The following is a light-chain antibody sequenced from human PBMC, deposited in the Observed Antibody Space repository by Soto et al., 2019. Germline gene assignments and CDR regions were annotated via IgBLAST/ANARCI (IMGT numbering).Light chain of an antibody. CDR1: SSDVGGYNY. J-gene: IGLJ2*01. V-gene: IGLV2-11*01. CDR2: DVS. CDR3: CSYAGSSYVV. Sequence: QSALTQPRSVSGSPGQSVTISCTGTSSDVGGYNYVSWYKQHPGKAPKLMIYDVSKRPSGVPDRFSGSKSGNTASLTISGLQAEDEADYYCCSYAGSSYVVFGGGTKLTVL.